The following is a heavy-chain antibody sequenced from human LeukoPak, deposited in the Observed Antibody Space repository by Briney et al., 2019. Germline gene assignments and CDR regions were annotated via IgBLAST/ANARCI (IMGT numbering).Heavy chain of an antibody. CDR2: IYPSGYS. V-gene: IGHV4-61*02. J-gene: IGHJ5*02. Sequence: SQTLSLTCSVSGGSINSGAGGHYWTWIRQPAGKGLEWIGRIYPSGYSNYNPSLKSRVVMSVDASKNQFSLQLNSVTAADTAAYYCARGIVVINWFDLWGQGALVTVAS. CDR1: GGSINSGAGGHY. D-gene: IGHD3-22*01. CDR3: ARGIVVINWFDL.